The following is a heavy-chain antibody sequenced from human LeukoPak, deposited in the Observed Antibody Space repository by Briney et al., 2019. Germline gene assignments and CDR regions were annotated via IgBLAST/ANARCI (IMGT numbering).Heavy chain of an antibody. D-gene: IGHD1-26*01. CDR1: GFTFSSYG. Sequence: GGSPRLSCAASGFTFSSYGMHWVRQAPGKGLEWVAFIRYDGSNKYYADSVKGRFTISRDNSKNTLYLQMNSLRAEDTAVYYCARSLRVGATSVDYWGQGTLVTVSS. CDR3: ARSLRVGATSVDY. J-gene: IGHJ4*02. V-gene: IGHV3-30*02. CDR2: IRYDGSNK.